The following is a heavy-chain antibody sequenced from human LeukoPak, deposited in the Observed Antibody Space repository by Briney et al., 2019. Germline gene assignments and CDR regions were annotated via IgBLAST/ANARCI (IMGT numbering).Heavy chain of an antibody. CDR3: NLVTTDDY. CDR1: GFTFSGSA. D-gene: IGHD1-1*01. J-gene: IGHJ4*02. Sequence: GGSLRLPCAASGFTFSGSAMRWVRQASGKGLEWVGRIRSKANSYATAYAASVKGRFTISRDDSKNTAYLQMNSLKTEDTAVYYCNLVTTDDYWGQGTLVTVSS. CDR2: IRSKANSYAT. V-gene: IGHV3-73*01.